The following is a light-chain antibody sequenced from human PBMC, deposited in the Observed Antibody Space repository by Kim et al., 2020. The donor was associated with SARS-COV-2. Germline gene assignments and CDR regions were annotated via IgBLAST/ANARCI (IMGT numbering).Light chain of an antibody. Sequence: SYELTQPPSVSVSPGQTASITCSGDQLGDKYVCWYQQKPGQSPVLVIYQDKNRPSGIPERFSGSNSGNTATLTISGTQAMDEADYYCQAWDTTVVFGGGTKLTAL. CDR2: QDK. CDR3: QAWDTTVV. CDR1: QLGDKY. V-gene: IGLV3-1*01. J-gene: IGLJ2*01.